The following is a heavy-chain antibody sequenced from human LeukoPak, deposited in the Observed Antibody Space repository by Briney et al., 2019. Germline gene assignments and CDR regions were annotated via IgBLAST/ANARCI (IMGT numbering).Heavy chain of an antibody. J-gene: IGHJ6*02. Sequence: ASVKVSCKASGYTFTSYYMHWVRQAPGQGLEWMGIINPSGGSTSYAQKFQGRVTMTRDTSTSTVYMGLSSLRSEDTAVYYCARRTLLSSWAPYYYGMDVWGQGTTVTVSS. CDR2: INPSGGST. V-gene: IGHV1-46*01. CDR1: GYTFTSYY. D-gene: IGHD2-15*01. CDR3: ARRTLLSSWAPYYYGMDV.